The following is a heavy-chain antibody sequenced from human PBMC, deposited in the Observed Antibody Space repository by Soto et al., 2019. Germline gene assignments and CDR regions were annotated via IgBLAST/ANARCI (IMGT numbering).Heavy chain of an antibody. J-gene: IGHJ4*02. CDR1: GGSISSSSYY. Sequence: SETLSLTCTVSGGSISSSSYYWGWIRQPPGKGLEWIGSIYYSGSTYYNPSLKSRVTISVDTSKNQFSLKLSSVTAADTAVYYCASKDYGNDYWGQGTLVTVSS. CDR3: ASKDYGNDY. D-gene: IGHD4-17*01. V-gene: IGHV4-39*01. CDR2: IYYSGST.